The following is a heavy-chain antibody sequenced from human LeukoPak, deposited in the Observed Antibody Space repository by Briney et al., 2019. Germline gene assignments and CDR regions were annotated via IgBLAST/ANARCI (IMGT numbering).Heavy chain of an antibody. CDR1: GFTFTSYS. J-gene: IGHJ4*02. V-gene: IGHV3-23*01. CDR3: AKGDSSSWYGD. D-gene: IGHD6-13*01. CDR2: ISGGGGST. Sequence: GGSLRLSCAASGFTFTSYSMNWVRQAPGKGLEWVSTISGGGGSTYYADSVKGRFTISRDNSKNTLYLQMNSLRAEDTALYYCAKGDSSSWYGDWGQGTLVTVSS.